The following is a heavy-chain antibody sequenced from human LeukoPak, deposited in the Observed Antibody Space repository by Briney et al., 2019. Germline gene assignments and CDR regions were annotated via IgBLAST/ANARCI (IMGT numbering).Heavy chain of an antibody. Sequence: SETLSLTCAVYGGSFSGYYWSWIRQPPGKGLEWIGEINHSGSTNYNPSLKSRVTISVDTSKNQFSLKLSSVTAADTAVYYCARDRYDSSGYTPNWFDPWGQGTLVTVSS. CDR2: INHSGST. J-gene: IGHJ5*02. CDR1: GGSFSGYY. D-gene: IGHD3-22*01. CDR3: ARDRYDSSGYTPNWFDP. V-gene: IGHV4-34*01.